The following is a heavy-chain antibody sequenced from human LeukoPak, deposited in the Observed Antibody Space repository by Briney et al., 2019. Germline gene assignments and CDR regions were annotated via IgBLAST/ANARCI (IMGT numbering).Heavy chain of an antibody. Sequence: PSETLSLTCAVSGYSISNTYYWCWIMQPPRKELQWIGSIYNSGSTHYNPSLKSRVTISVDTSMNQFSLKLSSVTAADTAVYYCARNSSGIHFDYWGRGTLVTVSS. J-gene: IGHJ4*02. CDR2: IYNSGST. CDR1: GYSISNTYY. CDR3: ARNSSGIHFDY. V-gene: IGHV4-38-2*01. D-gene: IGHD3-22*01.